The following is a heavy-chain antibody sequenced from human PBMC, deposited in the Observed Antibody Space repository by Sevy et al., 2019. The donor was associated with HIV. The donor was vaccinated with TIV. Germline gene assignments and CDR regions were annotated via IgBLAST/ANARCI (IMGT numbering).Heavy chain of an antibody. CDR1: GFTFSNYA. CDR2: FSSSGLSTFIGSAGTT. J-gene: IGHJ4*02. D-gene: IGHD3-10*01. Sequence: GGSLRLSCAASGFTFSNYAMSWVRQAPGKGLEWVLTFSSSGLSTFIGSAGTTYYTDSVKGRFTISRDNSKNTLYLQMNSPRAEETAVYYCAKGRHLVSGHCGTYFDSWGQGTLVTVSS. CDR3: AKGRHLVSGHCGTYFDS. V-gene: IGHV3-23*01.